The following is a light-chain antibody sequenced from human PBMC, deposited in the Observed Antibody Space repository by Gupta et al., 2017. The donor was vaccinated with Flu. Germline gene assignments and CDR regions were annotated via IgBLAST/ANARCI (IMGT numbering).Light chain of an antibody. CDR1: QSVSSSY. J-gene: IGKJ5*01. V-gene: IGKV3-20*01. CDR3: QQYGSSLPIT. Sequence: EIVLTQSPGTLSLSPGERATLSCRASQSVSSSYLAWYQQKPGQAPRLLIYGASSRATGIPDRFSGSGSGTDFTLTISRLDPEDFAVYYCQQYGSSLPITFGQGTRLEIK. CDR2: GAS.